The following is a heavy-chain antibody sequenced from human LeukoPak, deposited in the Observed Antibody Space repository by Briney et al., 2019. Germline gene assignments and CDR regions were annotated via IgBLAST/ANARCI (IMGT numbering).Heavy chain of an antibody. Sequence: GSLRLSCAASGFTFSSYWMSWVRQPPGKGLEWIGEINHGGSTNYNPSLKSRVTISVDTSKNQFSLKLSSVTAADTAVYYCARVSGYQLPGPLRYYYYGMDVWGQGTTVTVSS. CDR1: GFTFSSYW. CDR2: INHGGST. CDR3: ARVSGYQLPGPLRYYYYGMDV. D-gene: IGHD2-2*01. V-gene: IGHV4-34*01. J-gene: IGHJ6*02.